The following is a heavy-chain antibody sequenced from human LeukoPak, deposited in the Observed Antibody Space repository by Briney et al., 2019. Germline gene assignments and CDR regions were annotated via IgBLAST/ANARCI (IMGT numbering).Heavy chain of an antibody. CDR3: ARQAVLNLVPAAFDP. V-gene: IGHV3-53*04. D-gene: IGHD2-2*01. Sequence: GGSLRLSCAASGFTVSSNYMSWVRQAPGKGLEWVSVIYSGGSTYYADSVKGRFTISRHNSKNTLYLQMNSLRAEDTAMYYCARQAVLNLVPAAFDPWGQGTLVTVSS. CDR1: GFTVSSNY. J-gene: IGHJ5*02. CDR2: IYSGGST.